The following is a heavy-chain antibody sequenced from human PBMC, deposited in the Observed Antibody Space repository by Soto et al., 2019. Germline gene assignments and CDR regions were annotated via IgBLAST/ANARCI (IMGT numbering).Heavy chain of an antibody. D-gene: IGHD1-7*01. Sequence: QAQLVESGGGVVQPGTSLRLSCAASGFTISTHGMHWVRQAPGKGLEWLANIWYDGSNKFYAESVKGRFSISEDNSKNTLYLQMSSLRAEDTAVYYCAAATTWNFHFPYRGQGTQVTVSS. CDR1: GFTISTHG. CDR2: IWYDGSNK. J-gene: IGHJ4*02. V-gene: IGHV3-33*03. CDR3: AAATTWNFHFPY.